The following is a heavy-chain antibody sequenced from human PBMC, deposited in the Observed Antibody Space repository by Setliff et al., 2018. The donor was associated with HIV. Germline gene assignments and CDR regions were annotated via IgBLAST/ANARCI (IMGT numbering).Heavy chain of an antibody. CDR1: GYAFFSYA. D-gene: IGHD3-22*01. V-gene: IGHV1-3*01. CDR2: INAGTGDT. CDR3: AVDLGDYYYDTTDYYYGGGLGY. J-gene: IGHJ4*02. Sequence: VASVKVSCKTSGYAFFSYAVHWVRQAPGQSFEWMGWINAGTGDTQYSQKFHHRVTMTRDRSASTAYMELSSLRSEDTAVYYCAVDLGDYYYDTTDYYYGGGLGYWGQGTLVTVSS.